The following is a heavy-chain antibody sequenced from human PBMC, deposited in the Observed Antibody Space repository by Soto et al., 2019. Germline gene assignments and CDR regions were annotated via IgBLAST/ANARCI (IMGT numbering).Heavy chain of an antibody. CDR1: GFTFSRYG. J-gene: IGHJ4*02. D-gene: IGHD5-18*01. CDR2: VAGNAPYI. V-gene: IGHV3-21*01. Sequence: KSGGSLRLSCAASGFTFSRYGMHWVRQAPGKGLEWVSSVAGNAPYIYYADSVKGRFTISRDDAKSSLYLQMNSLRADDTALYYCEIQSYGYLYDYWGQGTLVTVSS. CDR3: EIQSYGYLYDY.